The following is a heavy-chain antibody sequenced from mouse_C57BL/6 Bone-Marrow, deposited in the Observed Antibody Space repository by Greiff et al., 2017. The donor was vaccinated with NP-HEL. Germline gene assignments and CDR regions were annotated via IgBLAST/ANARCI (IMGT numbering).Heavy chain of an antibody. Sequence: EVQRVESEGGLVQPGSSMKLSCTASGFTFSDYYMAWVRQVPEKGLEWVANINYDGSSTYYLDSLKSRFIISRDNAKNILYLQMSSLKSEDTATYYCARGITSSFDYWGQGTTLTVSS. D-gene: IGHD2-4*01. CDR2: INYDGSST. J-gene: IGHJ2*01. CDR3: ARGITSSFDY. V-gene: IGHV5-16*01. CDR1: GFTFSDYY.